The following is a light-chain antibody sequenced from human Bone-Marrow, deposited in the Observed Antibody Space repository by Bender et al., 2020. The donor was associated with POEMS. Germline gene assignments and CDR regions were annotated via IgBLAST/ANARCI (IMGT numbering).Light chain of an antibody. CDR1: TSDVGGYYL. Sequence: QSALTQPASVSGSPGQSITISCIGTTSDVGGYYLVSWYQHHPGKAPKLMIYDVSKRPSGVSNRFSGSKSGNTASLTISGLQAEDEADYYCCSNTGSGTALGTGTKVTVL. CDR2: DVS. V-gene: IGLV2-23*02. CDR3: CSNTGSGTA. J-gene: IGLJ1*01.